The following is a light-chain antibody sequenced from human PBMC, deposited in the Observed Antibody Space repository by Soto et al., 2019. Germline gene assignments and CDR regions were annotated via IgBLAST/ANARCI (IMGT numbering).Light chain of an antibody. CDR2: EVN. CDR1: SSDVGSHNY. J-gene: IGLJ1*01. CDR3: SSYSSTSTPYV. V-gene: IGLV2-14*01. Sequence: QSALTQPASVSGSPGQSITTSCTGTSSDVGSHNYVSWYQQHPGKAPKLIIFEVNSRPSGVSNRFSGSKSGSAASPTISGLQAEDEADYYCSSYSSTSTPYVFGGGTKVTVL.